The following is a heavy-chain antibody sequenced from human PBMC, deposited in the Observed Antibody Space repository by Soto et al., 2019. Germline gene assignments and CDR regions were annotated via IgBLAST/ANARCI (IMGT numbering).Heavy chain of an antibody. CDR2: IFPGDSDT. V-gene: IGHV5-51*01. CDR3: TRFYDYYFDN. Sequence: EVQLVQSGAEVKKPGESLKISCTGSGSIFSSSWIGWVRQMPGKGLEWMGIIFPGDSDTRYSPSFQGQVTISVDKSINTAYRQWGSLTASDTAMEYCTRFYDYYFDNWGQGTQVTVSS. CDR1: GSIFSSSW. D-gene: IGHD3-16*01. J-gene: IGHJ4*02.